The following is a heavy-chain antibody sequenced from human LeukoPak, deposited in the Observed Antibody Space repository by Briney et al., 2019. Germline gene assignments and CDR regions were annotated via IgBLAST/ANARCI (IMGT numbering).Heavy chain of an antibody. D-gene: IGHD6-13*01. CDR3: AGDIAGPPTC. CDR1: GGSFSGYY. V-gene: IGHV4-34*01. CDR2: INHSGST. J-gene: IGHJ4*02. Sequence: SETLSLTCAVYGGSFSGYYWSWIRQPPGKGLEWIGEINHSGSTNYNPSLKSRVTISVDTSKNQFSLKLSSVTAADTAVYYCAGDIAGPPTCWGQGTLVTVSS.